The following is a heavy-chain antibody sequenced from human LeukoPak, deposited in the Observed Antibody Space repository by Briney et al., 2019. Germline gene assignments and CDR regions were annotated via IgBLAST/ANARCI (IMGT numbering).Heavy chain of an antibody. CDR3: AREGTSTTVVTPGYGMDV. J-gene: IGHJ6*02. V-gene: IGHV4-38-2*02. CDR2: IYHSGST. CDR1: GYSISSGYY. Sequence: SETLSLTCTVSGYSISSGYYWGWIRQPPGKGLEWIGSIYHSGSTYYNPSLKSRVTISVDTSKNQFSLKLSSVTAADTAVYYCAREGTSTTVVTPGYGMDVWGQGTTVTVSS. D-gene: IGHD4-23*01.